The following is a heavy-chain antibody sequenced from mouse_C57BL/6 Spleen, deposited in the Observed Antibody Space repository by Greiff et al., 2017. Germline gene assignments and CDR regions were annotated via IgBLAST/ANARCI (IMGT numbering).Heavy chain of an antibody. V-gene: IGHV1-64*01. J-gene: IGHJ2*01. CDR2: IHPNSGST. CDR3: ASGTGDYYEYYFAY. CDR1: GYTFTSYW. Sequence: QVQLQQPGAELVKPGASVKLSCKASGYTFTSYWMHWVKQRPGQGLEWIGMIHPNSGSTNYNEKFKSKATLTVDKSSSTAYMQLRSLTSEDSAVYYCASGTGDYYEYYFAYWGQGTTLTVSA. D-gene: IGHD1-1*01.